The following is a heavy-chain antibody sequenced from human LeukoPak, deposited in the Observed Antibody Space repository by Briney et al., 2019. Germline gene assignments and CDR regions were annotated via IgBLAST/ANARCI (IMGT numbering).Heavy chain of an antibody. Sequence: PGRSLRLSCAASGFTFRSYAMHWVRQAPGKGLEWVAVISYDGSNKYYADSVKGGFTISRDNSKNMLYLQMNSLRAEDTAVYSCARGWFYAFDIWGQGTMVTVSS. J-gene: IGHJ3*02. V-gene: IGHV3-30-3*01. CDR3: ARGWFYAFDI. CDR2: ISYDGSNK. D-gene: IGHD2-15*01. CDR1: GFTFRSYA.